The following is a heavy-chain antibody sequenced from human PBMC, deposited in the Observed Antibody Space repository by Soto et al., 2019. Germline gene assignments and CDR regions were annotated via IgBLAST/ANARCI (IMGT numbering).Heavy chain of an antibody. D-gene: IGHD1-26*01. Sequence: GASAKVSCKASGYTFTSHYMHWVRQAPGQGLEWMGIINPSGGSTRYAQKFQGRVTISRDTSANTAYMELSGLISEDTALYFCARDPPDYSALDYWGQGTLVTVSS. V-gene: IGHV1-46*01. CDR3: ARDPPDYSALDY. CDR2: INPSGGST. CDR1: GYTFTSHY. J-gene: IGHJ4*02.